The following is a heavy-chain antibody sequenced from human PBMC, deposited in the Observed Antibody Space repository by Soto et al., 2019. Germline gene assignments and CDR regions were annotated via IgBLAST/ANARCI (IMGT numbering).Heavy chain of an antibody. Sequence: EVQLLESGGGLVQPGGSRRLSCAASGFTFRDYGMSWVRQAPGKGLEWVSGISGGATYYADSVKGRFVISRDDSKSTLYLEMDSLRVEDTAVYYCTNDSGWTSADWGQGTLVTVSS. CDR3: TNDSGWTSAD. V-gene: IGHV3-23*01. CDR2: ISGGAT. J-gene: IGHJ4*02. CDR1: GFTFRDYG. D-gene: IGHD3-10*01.